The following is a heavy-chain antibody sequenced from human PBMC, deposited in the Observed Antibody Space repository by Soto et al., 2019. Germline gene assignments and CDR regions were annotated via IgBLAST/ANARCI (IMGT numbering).Heavy chain of an antibody. Sequence: EVQLVESGGGLVQPGGSLRLSCAASGFTFSSYWMHWVRQAPGKGLEWVSRINSDGSSTSYADSVKGRFTISRDNAKNTRYLQMNSLRAEDTAVYYCAREIGIAAATDAFDIWGQGTMVTVSS. D-gene: IGHD6-13*01. CDR2: INSDGSST. V-gene: IGHV3-74*01. J-gene: IGHJ3*02. CDR1: GFTFSSYW. CDR3: AREIGIAAATDAFDI.